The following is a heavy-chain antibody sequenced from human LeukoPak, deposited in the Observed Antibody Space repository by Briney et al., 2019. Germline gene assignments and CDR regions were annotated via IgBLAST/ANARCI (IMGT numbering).Heavy chain of an antibody. V-gene: IGHV3-23*01. Sequence: GGSLRLSCAASGFTFNSYAKSSVRQAPGKGLEWVSAISGSGVSTYYADSVEGRFTISRDNSKNTLYLQMNSLRAEDTAVYYCAKGKYFDWSYAFEIWGQGTMITVSS. CDR1: GFTFNSYA. CDR2: ISGSGVST. J-gene: IGHJ3*02. D-gene: IGHD3-9*01. CDR3: AKGKYFDWSYAFEI.